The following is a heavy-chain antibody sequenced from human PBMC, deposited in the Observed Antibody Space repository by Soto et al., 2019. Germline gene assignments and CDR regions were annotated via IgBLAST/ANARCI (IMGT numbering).Heavy chain of an antibody. CDR1: GVSMGGVNYC. J-gene: IGHJ4*02. Sequence: PSETLSLTCIVSGVSMGGVNYCWSWVRQPPEKGLELVGYITNSGNTYVTPSLESRVTMSVDPSKNQFSLKLTSVTAADTAMYHCATYDASGHKFWGPGTQVTVYS. D-gene: IGHD3-16*01. V-gene: IGHV4-30-4*01. CDR2: ITNSGNT. CDR3: ATYDASGHKF.